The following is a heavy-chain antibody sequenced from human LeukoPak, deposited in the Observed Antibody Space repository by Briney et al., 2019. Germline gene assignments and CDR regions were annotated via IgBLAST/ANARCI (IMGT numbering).Heavy chain of an antibody. V-gene: IGHV1-18*01. CDR2: ISAYNGNT. D-gene: IGHD6-19*01. Sequence: GPSVKVSCKTSGYTFTSYGISWVRQAPGQGLEWMGWISAYNGNTNYAQKVQGRVTMTTDTSTSTAYMELRSLRSDDTAVYYCARGLQENLAWLTAFSAFDIWGQGTMVTVSS. CDR3: ARGLQENLAWLTAFSAFDI. J-gene: IGHJ3*02. CDR1: GYTFTSYG.